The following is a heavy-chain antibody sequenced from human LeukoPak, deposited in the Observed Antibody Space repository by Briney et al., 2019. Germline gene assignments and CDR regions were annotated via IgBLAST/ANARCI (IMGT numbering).Heavy chain of an antibody. CDR2: ISASSSI. CDR3: AKGSYYDSSGYYYFDY. J-gene: IGHJ4*02. CDR1: GFIFSSYS. V-gene: IGHV3-23*01. Sequence: PGGSLRLSCAASGFIFSSYSMSWVRQAPGKGLEWVSGISASSSIYYADSVKGRFTISRDNSKNTLYLQVNSLRADDTAVYYCAKGSYYDSSGYYYFDYWGQGTLVTVSS. D-gene: IGHD3-22*01.